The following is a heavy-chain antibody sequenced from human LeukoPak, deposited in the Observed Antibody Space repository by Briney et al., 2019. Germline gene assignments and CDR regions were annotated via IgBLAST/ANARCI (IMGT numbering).Heavy chain of an antibody. CDR1: GFNFGSYW. CDR3: VRDLGGRSGH. Sequence: GGSLRLSCAASGFNFGSYWMHWVRQTPGKGLVWVSRINSGGSGTNYADSVKGRSTIFRDNAKNTLYLQMNSLRAEDTAVYYCVRDLGGRSGHWGQGTLVTVSS. D-gene: IGHD1-26*01. V-gene: IGHV3-74*01. J-gene: IGHJ4*02. CDR2: INSGGSGT.